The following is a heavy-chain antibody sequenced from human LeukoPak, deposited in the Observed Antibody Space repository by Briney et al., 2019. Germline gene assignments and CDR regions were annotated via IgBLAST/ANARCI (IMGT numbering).Heavy chain of an antibody. Sequence: SETLSLTCTVSGGSISSGSYYWSWIRQPAGKGLEWIGRIYTSGCTNYNPSLKSRVSISVDTSKNQFSLKLSSVTAADTAVYYCARDSKYSGYDWKRYYYYYMDVWGKGTTVTISS. V-gene: IGHV4-61*02. CDR2: IYTSGCT. CDR3: ARDSKYSGYDWKRYYYYYMDV. CDR1: GGSISSGSYY. D-gene: IGHD5-12*01. J-gene: IGHJ6*03.